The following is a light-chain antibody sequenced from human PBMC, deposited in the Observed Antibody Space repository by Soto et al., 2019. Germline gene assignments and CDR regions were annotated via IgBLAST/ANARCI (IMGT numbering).Light chain of an antibody. J-gene: IGLJ2*01. CDR2: EVS. V-gene: IGLV2-8*01. CDR3: SSYADSNNLV. CDR1: SSDVGGYDY. Sequence: QSVLTQPPSASGSPGQSVTISCTGTSSDVGGYDYVSWYQQHPGKAPKLMFYEVSKRPSGVPDRFSGSKSGNTASLTVSGLQAEDEADYYCSSYADSNNLVFGGGTQLTVL.